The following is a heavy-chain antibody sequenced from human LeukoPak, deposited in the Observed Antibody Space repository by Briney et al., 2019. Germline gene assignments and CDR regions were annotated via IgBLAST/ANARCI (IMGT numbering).Heavy chain of an antibody. CDR1: GYTFTSYD. V-gene: IGHV1-8*01. CDR2: KNPNSGNT. Sequence: ASVKVSCKASGYTFTSYDINWVRQAAGQGLEWMGWKNPNSGNTGYAQKFQGRVTMTRNTSISTAYMELSSLRSEDTAVYYCATDSSGYDAFDIWGQGTMVTVSS. J-gene: IGHJ3*02. CDR3: ATDSSGYDAFDI. D-gene: IGHD3-22*01.